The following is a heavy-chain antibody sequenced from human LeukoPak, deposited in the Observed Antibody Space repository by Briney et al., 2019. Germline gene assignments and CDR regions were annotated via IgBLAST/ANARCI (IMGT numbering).Heavy chain of an antibody. J-gene: IGHJ4*02. V-gene: IGHV4-39*07. CDR3: ARGVDCSGGSCFRIVGIDY. CDR2: INHSGST. CDR1: GGSVSSGSYY. Sequence: SETLSLTCTVSGGSVSSGSYYWSWIRQPPGKGLEWIGEINHSGSTNYNPSLKSRVTISVDTSKNQFSLKLSSVTAADTAVYYCARGVDCSGGSCFRIVGIDYWGQGTLVTVSS. D-gene: IGHD2-15*01.